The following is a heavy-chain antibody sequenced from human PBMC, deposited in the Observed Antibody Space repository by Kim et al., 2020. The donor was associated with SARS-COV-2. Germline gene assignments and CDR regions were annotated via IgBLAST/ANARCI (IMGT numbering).Heavy chain of an antibody. CDR3: AREGAAMAYYYYGMDV. Sequence: GGSLRLSCAASGFTFSDHYMDWVRQAPGKGLEWVGRTRNKANSYTTEYAASVKGRFTISRDDSKNSLYLQMNSLKTEDTAVYYCAREGAAMAYYYYGMDVWGQGTTVTVSS. CDR1: GFTFSDHY. D-gene: IGHD5-18*01. CDR2: TRNKANSYTT. V-gene: IGHV3-72*01. J-gene: IGHJ6*02.